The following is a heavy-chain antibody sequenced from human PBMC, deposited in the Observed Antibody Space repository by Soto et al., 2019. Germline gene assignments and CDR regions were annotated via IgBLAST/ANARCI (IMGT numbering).Heavy chain of an antibody. J-gene: IGHJ4*02. CDR1: GGSFSGYY. CDR2: INHSGST. D-gene: IGHD1-7*01. CDR3: ASLDPGGTTWSSPS. V-gene: IGHV4-34*01. Sequence: SETLSLTCAVYGGSFSGYYWSWIRQPPGKGLEWIGEINHSGSTNYNPPLKSRVTISVDTSKNQFSLKLSSVTAADTAVYYCASLDPGGTTWSSPSWGQGTLVTSPQ.